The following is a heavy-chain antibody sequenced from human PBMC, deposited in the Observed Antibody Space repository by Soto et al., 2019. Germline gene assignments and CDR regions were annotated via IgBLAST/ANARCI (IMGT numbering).Heavy chain of an antibody. CDR1: GGSISSYY. CDR3: ARHRYSKPPPIVGAD. V-gene: IGHV4-59*01. Sequence: QVQLQESGPGLVKPSETLSLTCTVSGGSISSYYWSWIRQPPGKGLEWIGYIYYSGSTNYNPSLTRRVTIXXDXSXXQFSLKLGSVPAADTVVYYCARHRYSKPPPIVGADWGQGTLVTVSS. CDR2: IYYSGST. D-gene: IGHD1-26*01. J-gene: IGHJ4*02.